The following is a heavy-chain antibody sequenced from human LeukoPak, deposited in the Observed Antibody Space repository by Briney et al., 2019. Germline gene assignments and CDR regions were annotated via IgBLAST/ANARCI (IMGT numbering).Heavy chain of an antibody. J-gene: IGHJ5*02. CDR3: AKARKQWLVLGWFDP. V-gene: IGHV3-23*01. CDR2: ISGSGGST. Sequence: GASLRLSCAASGFTSSSYAMSWVRQAPGKGLEWVSAISGSGGSTYYADSVKGRFTISRDNSKNTLYLQMNSLRAEDTAVYYCAKARKQWLVLGWFDPWGQGTLVTVSS. CDR1: GFTSSSYA. D-gene: IGHD6-19*01.